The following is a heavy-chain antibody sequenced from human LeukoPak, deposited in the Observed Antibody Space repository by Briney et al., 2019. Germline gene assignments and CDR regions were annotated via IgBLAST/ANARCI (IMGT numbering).Heavy chain of an antibody. CDR3: ARSRYGDYSP. Sequence: ASVKVSCKTSGYTFTNYDINWVRQASGQGLEWMGWMNPNTRNTGYAQKFQGRVTMTRDTSTSTAYMELRNLRSEDTAVYFCARSRYGDYSPWGQGTLVIVSS. CDR2: MNPNTRNT. V-gene: IGHV1-8*01. J-gene: IGHJ5*02. CDR1: GYTFTNYD. D-gene: IGHD4-17*01.